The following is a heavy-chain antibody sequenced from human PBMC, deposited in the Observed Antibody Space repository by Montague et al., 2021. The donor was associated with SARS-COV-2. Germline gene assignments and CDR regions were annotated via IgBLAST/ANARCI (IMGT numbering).Heavy chain of an antibody. Sequence: SETLSLTCAVYGGSFSGYYWNWIRQPPGKELEWTGEINHSGSTNYNPSLKSRVTMSVDTSKNQFSLKLSSVTAADTAVYYCARGARQGYGFRLGSFDSWGQGTLVTVSS. D-gene: IGHD3-10*01. V-gene: IGHV4-34*01. J-gene: IGHJ4*02. CDR3: ARGARQGYGFRLGSFDS. CDR1: GGSFSGYY. CDR2: INHSGST.